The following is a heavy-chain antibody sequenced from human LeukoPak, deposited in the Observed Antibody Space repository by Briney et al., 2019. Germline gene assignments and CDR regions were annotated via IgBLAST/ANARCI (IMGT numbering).Heavy chain of an antibody. D-gene: IGHD3-22*01. CDR3: ARHYYDSSGYYSCDY. V-gene: IGHV3-21*06. CDR2: IISSGSYM. J-gene: IGHJ4*02. Sequence: PGGSLRLSCAAAGFTFSSYWMRWVRQAPGKWLEWVSSIISSGSYMYYADSVKGRFTISRDNAKNSLYLQMNSLRAEDTAVYYCARHYYDSSGYYSCDYWGQGTLVIVSS. CDR1: GFTFSSYW.